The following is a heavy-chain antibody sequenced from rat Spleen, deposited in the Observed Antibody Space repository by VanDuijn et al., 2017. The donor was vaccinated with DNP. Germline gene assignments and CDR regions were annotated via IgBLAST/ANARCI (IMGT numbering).Heavy chain of an antibody. V-gene: IGHV5-25*01. CDR3: GRDNWGFDY. CDR1: GFTFRDHY. CDR2: ITSSGGTT. Sequence: EVQLVESGGGLVQPGGSLKLSCTASGFTFRDHYMAWVRQAPMKGLEWVASITSSGGTTYYSDAVKGRFTISSGNAKNILYLQMNSLRSEDTATEHCGRDNWGFDYWGQGVMVTVSS. D-gene: IGHD5-1*01. J-gene: IGHJ2*01.